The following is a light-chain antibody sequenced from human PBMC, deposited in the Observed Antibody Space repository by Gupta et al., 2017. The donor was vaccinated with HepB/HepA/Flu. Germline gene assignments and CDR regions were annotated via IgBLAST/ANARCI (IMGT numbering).Light chain of an antibody. CDR2: YTS. J-gene: IGKJ1*01. CDR3: QQTVTLPWT. CDR1: QSIGTS. Sequence: EIVLTQSPDFQSVTPKEKVTITCRATQSIGTSLHWYQQKPRQSPKLLIKYTSQSCSGVPSRFSGSGSGTEFTLTINSLEAEDAATYFCQQTVTLPWTFGQGTKVEIK. V-gene: IGKV6-21*01.